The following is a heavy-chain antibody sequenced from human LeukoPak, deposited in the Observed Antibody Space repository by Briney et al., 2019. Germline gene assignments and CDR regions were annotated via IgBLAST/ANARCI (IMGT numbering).Heavy chain of an antibody. D-gene: IGHD6-13*01. CDR3: ARDSSRWYGYFQH. V-gene: IGHV6-1*01. CDR1: GDRVSSNSAA. Sequence: SQTLSLTCAISGDRVSSNSAAWSWIRQSPSRGLEWLGRTYYRSKWYIDFAVSVKSRITINPDTSKNQVSLHLKSVTPEDTAVYYCARDSSRWYGYFQHWGQGTLVTVSS. CDR2: TYYRSKWYI. J-gene: IGHJ1*01.